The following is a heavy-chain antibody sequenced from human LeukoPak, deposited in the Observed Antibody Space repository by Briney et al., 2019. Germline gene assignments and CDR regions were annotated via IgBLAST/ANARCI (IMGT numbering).Heavy chain of an antibody. CDR2: INHSGST. V-gene: IGHV4-34*01. Sequence: SETLSFTCAVYGGSFSGYYWSWIRQPPGKGLERIGEINHSGSTNYNPSLKSRVTISVDTSKNQFSLKLSSVTAADTAVYYCARFAVAGTRVDYWGQGTLVTVSS. J-gene: IGHJ4*02. D-gene: IGHD6-19*01. CDR3: ARFAVAGTRVDY. CDR1: GGSFSGYY.